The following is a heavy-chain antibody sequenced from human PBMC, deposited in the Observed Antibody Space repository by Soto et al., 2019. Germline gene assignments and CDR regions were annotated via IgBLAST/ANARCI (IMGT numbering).Heavy chain of an antibody. CDR1: DGSMNGRSYY. CDR2: ISYIGST. CDR3: AIDGVYSSRYLPDY. V-gene: IGHV4-39*07. Sequence: SETLSLTCSVSDGSMNGRSYYWGWMRQPPGKGLEWIASISYIGSTYYNPSLKSRVTISVDTSKNQFSLKLSSVTAADTAVYYCAIDGVYSSRYLPDYRAQRTPVLVSS. D-gene: IGHD6-25*01. J-gene: IGHJ4*02.